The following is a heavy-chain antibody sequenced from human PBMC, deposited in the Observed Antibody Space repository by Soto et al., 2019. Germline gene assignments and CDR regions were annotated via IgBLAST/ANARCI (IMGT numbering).Heavy chain of an antibody. CDR1: GVSWMVKE. CDR3: GKGDTIFGVVED. J-gene: IGHJ4*02. Sequence: LRLASEVSGVSWMVKEMTGVRKAPGKGLEWISYINNDATYRKYADSVKGRFTVSRDNAKNSVFLQMNSLRPEDTALYYCGKGDTIFGVVEDCGPGTLVTVST. D-gene: IGHD3-3*01. CDR2: INNDATYR. V-gene: IGHV3-11*06.